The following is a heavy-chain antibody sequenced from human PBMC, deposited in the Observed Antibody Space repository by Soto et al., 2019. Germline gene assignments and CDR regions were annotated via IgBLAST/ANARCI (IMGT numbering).Heavy chain of an antibody. CDR1: GGTFSSYA. CDR3: AGGMVVAATGRIRDWFDP. J-gene: IGHJ5*02. Sequence: QVQLVQSGAEVKKPGSSVKVSCKASGGTFSSYAISWVRQAPGQGLEWMGGIIPIFGTANYAQKFQGRVTITADESTSTGYMELGGLRSEDPAVYYCAGGMVVAATGRIRDWFDPWGQGTLVTVSS. V-gene: IGHV1-69*12. CDR2: IIPIFGTA. D-gene: IGHD2-15*01.